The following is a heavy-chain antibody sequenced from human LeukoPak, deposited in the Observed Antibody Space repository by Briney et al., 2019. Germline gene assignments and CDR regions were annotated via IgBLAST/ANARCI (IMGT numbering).Heavy chain of an antibody. Sequence: SETLSLTCAVYGGSFSGYYWSWIRQPPGKGLEWIGEINHSGSTNYNPSLKSRVTISVDTSKNQFSLKLSSVTAADTAVYYCARVSRSGANCSSTSCYAAFDIWGQGTMVTVSS. CDR2: INHSGST. CDR3: ARVSRSGANCSSTSCYAAFDI. D-gene: IGHD2-2*01. J-gene: IGHJ3*02. V-gene: IGHV4-34*01. CDR1: GGSFSGYY.